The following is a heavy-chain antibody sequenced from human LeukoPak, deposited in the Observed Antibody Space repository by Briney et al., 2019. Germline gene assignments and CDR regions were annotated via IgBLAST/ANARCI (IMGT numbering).Heavy chain of an antibody. Sequence: SETLSLTCTVSGGSISSGSYYWSWIRQPAGKGLEWIGRIYTSGSTNYNPSLKSRVTISVDTSKNQFSLKLSSVTAADTAVYYCAREDSSGWYYFDYWGQGTLVTVSS. J-gene: IGHJ4*02. V-gene: IGHV4-61*02. CDR3: AREDSSGWYYFDY. CDR2: IYTSGST. D-gene: IGHD6-19*01. CDR1: GGSISSGSYY.